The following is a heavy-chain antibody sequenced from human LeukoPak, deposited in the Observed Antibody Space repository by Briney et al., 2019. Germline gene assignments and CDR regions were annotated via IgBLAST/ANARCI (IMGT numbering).Heavy chain of an antibody. Sequence: PSETLSLTCAVYGGSFSGYYWSWIRQPPGKGLEWIEEINHSGSTNYNPSLKSRVTISVDTSKNQFSLKLSSVTAADTAVYYCATGGLRGYSYGYRFDYWGQGTLVTVSS. CDR1: GGSFSGYY. D-gene: IGHD5-18*01. V-gene: IGHV4-34*01. CDR3: ATGGLRGYSYGYRFDY. CDR2: INHSGST. J-gene: IGHJ4*02.